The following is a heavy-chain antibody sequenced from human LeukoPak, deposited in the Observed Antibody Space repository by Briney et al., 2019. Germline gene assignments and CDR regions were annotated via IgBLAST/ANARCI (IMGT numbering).Heavy chain of an antibody. Sequence: GGSLRLSCAASGFTFSSYAMSWVRQAPGKGLEWVSAISGSGGSTYYADSVKGRFSISRDNSKNTLYLQMNSLRVEDTAVYYCARGDSYIDSWGQGTLVTVSS. CDR1: GFTFSSYA. D-gene: IGHD2-21*02. J-gene: IGHJ4*02. CDR3: ARGDSYIDS. V-gene: IGHV3-23*01. CDR2: ISGSGGST.